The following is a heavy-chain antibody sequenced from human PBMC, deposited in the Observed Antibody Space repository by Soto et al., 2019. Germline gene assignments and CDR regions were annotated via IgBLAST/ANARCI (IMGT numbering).Heavy chain of an antibody. CDR2: INHSGST. V-gene: IGHV4-34*01. Sequence: SETLSLTCAVYGGSFSGYYWTWIRQPPGTGLEWIGEINHSGSTNYNPSLESRVTILVDKSKNQFSLNLSSVTAADTAVYYCARRTDYYASSGTFDDWGQGTLVNVAS. D-gene: IGHD3-22*01. J-gene: IGHJ4*02. CDR1: GGSFSGYY. CDR3: ARRTDYYASSGTFDD.